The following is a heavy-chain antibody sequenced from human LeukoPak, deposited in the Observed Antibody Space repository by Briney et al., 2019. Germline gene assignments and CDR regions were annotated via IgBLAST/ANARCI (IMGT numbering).Heavy chain of an antibody. CDR1: GGSISSSSYY. V-gene: IGHV4-39*01. Sequence: SETLSLTCTVSGGSISSSSYYWGWIRQPPGKGLEWIGSIYYSGSTYYNPSLKSRVTISVDTPKNQFSLKLSSVTAADTAVYYCARRLRSGYYDSRGAMQAFDIWGQGTMVTVSS. J-gene: IGHJ3*02. CDR2: IYYSGST. CDR3: ARRLRSGYYDSRGAMQAFDI. D-gene: IGHD3-22*01.